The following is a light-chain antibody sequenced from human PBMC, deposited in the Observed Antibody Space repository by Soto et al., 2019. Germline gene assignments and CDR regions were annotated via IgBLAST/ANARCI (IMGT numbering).Light chain of an antibody. V-gene: IGKV3-15*01. CDR1: QSVSTH. CDR2: GTS. CDR3: QQYHDWPIT. Sequence: EIVMTQSPATLSVSPGEGATLSCRASQSVSTHLAWYQQIPGQAPRILIYGTSTRDAGIPARFSGLRSGTEFTFPLSRLQSEDFEVYHCQQYHDWPITFGQGTRLEIK. J-gene: IGKJ5*01.